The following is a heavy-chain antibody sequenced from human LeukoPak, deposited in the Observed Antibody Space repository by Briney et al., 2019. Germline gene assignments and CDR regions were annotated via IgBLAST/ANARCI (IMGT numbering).Heavy chain of an antibody. CDR1: GGSISSGGYY. CDR3: ALTTVTTDWFDP. CDR2: INHSGST. V-gene: IGHV4-30-2*01. D-gene: IGHD4-17*01. J-gene: IGHJ5*02. Sequence: SQTLSLTCAVSGGSISSGGYYWSWIRQPPGKGLEWIGEINHSGSTNYNPSLKSRVTISVDTSKNQFSLKLSSVTAADTAVYYCALTTVTTDWFDPWGQGTLVTVSS.